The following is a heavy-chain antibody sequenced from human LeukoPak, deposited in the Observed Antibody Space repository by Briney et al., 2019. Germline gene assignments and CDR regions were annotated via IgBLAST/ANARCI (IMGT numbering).Heavy chain of an antibody. CDR3: ARGRVVIPEGPDY. V-gene: IGHV3-33*01. D-gene: IGHD3-10*01. J-gene: IGHJ4*02. CDR1: GFTFSSYG. CDR2: IWYDGSDK. Sequence: PGGSLRLSCAASGFTFSSYGMHWVRQAPGKGLEWAAVIWYDGSDKYYADSVKGRFTISRDNSKNTLYLQMNSLRAEDSAVYYCARGRVVIPEGPDYWGQGTSVTVSS.